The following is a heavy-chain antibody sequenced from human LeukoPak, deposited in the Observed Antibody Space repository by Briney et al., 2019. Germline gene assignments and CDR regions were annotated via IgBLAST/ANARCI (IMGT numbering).Heavy chain of an antibody. D-gene: IGHD5-18*01. Sequence: ASVKVSCKASGYTFTGYYMHWVRQAPGQGLEWMGWINPNSGGTNYARKFQGRVTMTRDTSISTAYMELSRLRSDDTAVYYCARVRVYSYGYLGYWGQGTLVTVSS. V-gene: IGHV1-2*02. CDR3: ARVRVYSYGYLGY. CDR2: INPNSGGT. CDR1: GYTFTGYY. J-gene: IGHJ4*02.